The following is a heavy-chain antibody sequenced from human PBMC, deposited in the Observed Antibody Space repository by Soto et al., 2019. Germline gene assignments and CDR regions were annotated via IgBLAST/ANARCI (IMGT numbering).Heavy chain of an antibody. CDR1: GFTLSSYA. CDR3: APSFSSSWYYYYGMDV. Sequence: GGSLRLSCAASGFTLSSYAMSWVRQAPGKGLEWVSAISGSGGSTYYADSVKGRFTISRDNSKNTLYLQMNSLRAEDTAVYYCAPSFSSSWYYYYGMDVWGQGTTVTVSS. J-gene: IGHJ6*02. CDR2: ISGSGGST. D-gene: IGHD6-13*01. V-gene: IGHV3-23*01.